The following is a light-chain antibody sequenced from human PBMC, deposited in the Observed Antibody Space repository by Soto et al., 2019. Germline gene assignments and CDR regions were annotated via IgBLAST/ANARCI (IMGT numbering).Light chain of an antibody. V-gene: IGLV1-44*01. CDR1: SSNIGSNT. J-gene: IGLJ2*01. CDR3: AAWDDSLNGGV. CDR2: SNN. Sequence: QAVVTQPPSASGTPGQRVTISCSGSSSNIGSNTVNWYQQLPGTAPKLLIYSNNQRPSGVPDRFSGSKSGTSAFLAISGLQSEDEADYYCAAWDDSLNGGVFGGGTKLTVL.